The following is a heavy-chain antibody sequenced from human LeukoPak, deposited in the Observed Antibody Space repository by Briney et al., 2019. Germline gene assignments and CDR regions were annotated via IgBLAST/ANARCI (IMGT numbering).Heavy chain of an antibody. CDR1: GGSFSAYY. Sequence: ETLSLTCAVYGGSFSAYYWSWVRQAPGKGLEWVSAISGSGGSTYYADSVKGRFTISRDNSKNTLYLQMNSLRAEDTAVYYCAKASAMIVVVSKHFDYWGQGTLVTVSS. D-gene: IGHD3-22*01. J-gene: IGHJ4*02. CDR3: AKASAMIVVVSKHFDY. CDR2: ISGSGGST. V-gene: IGHV3-23*01.